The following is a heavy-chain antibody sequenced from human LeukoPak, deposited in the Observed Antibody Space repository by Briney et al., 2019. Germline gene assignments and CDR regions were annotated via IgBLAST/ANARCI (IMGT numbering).Heavy chain of an antibody. Sequence: SETLSLTCTVSGGSISSSSYYWGWIRQPPGKGLEWIGRIYTSGSTNYNPSLKSRVTMSVDTSKNQFSLKLSSVTAADTAVYYCARDTVDYDILTGRVYYYYYMDVWGKGTTVTISS. CDR2: IYTSGST. V-gene: IGHV4-39*07. CDR1: GGSISSSSYY. D-gene: IGHD3-9*01. CDR3: ARDTVDYDILTGRVYYYYYMDV. J-gene: IGHJ6*03.